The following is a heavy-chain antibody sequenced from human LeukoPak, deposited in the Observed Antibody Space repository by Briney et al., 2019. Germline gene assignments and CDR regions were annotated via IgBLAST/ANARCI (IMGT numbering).Heavy chain of an antibody. V-gene: IGHV4-34*01. CDR1: GGSFSGYY. D-gene: IGHD3-3*01. CDR3: ARRYDFWSGYIAFNWFDP. J-gene: IGHJ5*02. Sequence: PSETLSLTCAVYGGSFSGYYWSWIRQPPGKGVEWIGEINHSGSTNYNPSLKSRVTISVDTSKNQFSLKLSSVTAADTAVYYCARRYDFWSGYIAFNWFDPWGQGTLVTVSS. CDR2: INHSGST.